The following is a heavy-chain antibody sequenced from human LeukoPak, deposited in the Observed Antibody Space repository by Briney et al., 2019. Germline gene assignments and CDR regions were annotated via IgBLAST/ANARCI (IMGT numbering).Heavy chain of an antibody. V-gene: IGHV3-23*01. CDR3: AKDSGGDIGTVFDF. D-gene: IGHD2-15*01. Sequence: PGGSLRLSCAASGFTFSSYAMSWVRQAPGKGLEWVSGISSSGGSTNYADSVKGRFSISRDNSQNTLYLQMKSLRAEDTAVYYCAKDSGGDIGTVFDFWGQGTLVTVSS. CDR1: GFTFSSYA. J-gene: IGHJ4*02. CDR2: ISSSGGST.